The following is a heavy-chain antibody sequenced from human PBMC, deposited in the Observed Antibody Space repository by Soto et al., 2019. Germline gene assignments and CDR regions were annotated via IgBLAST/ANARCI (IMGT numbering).Heavy chain of an antibody. CDR3: ARGESVPAEYYYYYYGMDV. CDR1: GGSFRSTSYY. Sequence: SSETLSLTCSVSGGSFRSTSYYWGWVRQPPGKGLEWIGSIYYSGRTNYNPSLKSRVTISVDTSKNQFSLKLSSVTAADTAVYYCARGESVPAEYYYYYYGMDVWGQGTTVTVSS. J-gene: IGHJ6*02. CDR2: IYYSGRT. V-gene: IGHV4-39*07.